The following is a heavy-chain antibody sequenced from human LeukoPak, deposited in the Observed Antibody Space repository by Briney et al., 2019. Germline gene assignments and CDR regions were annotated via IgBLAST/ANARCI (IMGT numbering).Heavy chain of an antibody. Sequence: PGGSLRLSCAASGFTFSDYYMSWIRQAPGKGLEWVSYLSGGGRTIYYADSVKGRFTISRDNRKKSLYLQMNSLRAEDTAVYYCATSGVFSDYPGAFDIWGQGTMVTVSS. V-gene: IGHV3-11*04. CDR2: LSGGGRTI. CDR1: GFTFSDYY. J-gene: IGHJ3*02. D-gene: IGHD1-26*01. CDR3: ATSGVFSDYPGAFDI.